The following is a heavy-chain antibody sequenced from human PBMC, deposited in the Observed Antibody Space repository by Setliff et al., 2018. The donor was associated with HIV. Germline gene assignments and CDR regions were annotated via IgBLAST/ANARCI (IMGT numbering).Heavy chain of an antibody. J-gene: IGHJ6*03. CDR1: GGSINRGTYY. CDR3: NIYYYYYMDV. V-gene: IGHV4-61*09. CDR2: IYITGDT. Sequence: SETLSLTCTVSGGSINRGTYYWTWIRQSAGKGLEWIGHIYITGDTDYNPSLKSRVTISVDTSKNQFSLKLSSVTAADTAVYYCNIYYYYYMDVWGKGTTVTVSS.